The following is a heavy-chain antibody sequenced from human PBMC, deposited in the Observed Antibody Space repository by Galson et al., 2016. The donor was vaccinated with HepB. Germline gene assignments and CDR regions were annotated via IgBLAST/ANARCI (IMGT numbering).Heavy chain of an antibody. CDR3: ARDPGRIAAACHFDS. J-gene: IGHJ5*01. Sequence: SLRLSCAGSGFIVSSHYMNWVRQPPGKGLEWVAIIYSGGATYYADSVQGRFTISRDNPKNTLYLQMTSLRAEDTAVYYCARDPGRIAAACHFDSWGQGTLVTVSS. V-gene: IGHV3-53*01. CDR2: IYSGGAT. D-gene: IGHD6-13*01. CDR1: GFIVSSHY.